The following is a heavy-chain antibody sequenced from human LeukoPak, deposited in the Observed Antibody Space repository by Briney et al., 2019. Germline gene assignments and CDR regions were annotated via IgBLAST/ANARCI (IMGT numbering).Heavy chain of an antibody. CDR3: ARDVTYCGGDCSLDY. V-gene: IGHV3-21*01. Sequence: GGSLGLSCAASGFTFSTYAMHWVRQAPGKGLEWVSSISSGSTYMYYADSVKGRFTISRDNAKNSLYLQMNSLRAEDTAVYYCARDVTYCGGDCSLDYWGQGTLVTVSS. CDR2: ISSGSTYM. CDR1: GFTFSTYA. D-gene: IGHD2-21*02. J-gene: IGHJ4*02.